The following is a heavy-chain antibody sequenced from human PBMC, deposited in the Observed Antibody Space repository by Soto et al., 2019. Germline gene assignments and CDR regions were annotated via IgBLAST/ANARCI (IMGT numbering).Heavy chain of an antibody. CDR1: VYTFTSYG. CDR3: ARESSSSCHDY. J-gene: IGHJ4*02. Sequence: QVQLVSFGPEVKKPGASVKFSGKASVYTFTSYGISWWHKAPGQGLEWMGWISAYNGNTNYAQKLQGRVTMTTDTSTSTAYMELRSLRSDDTAVYYCARESSSSCHDYWGQGTLVTVSS. V-gene: IGHV1-18*01. D-gene: IGHD6-13*01. CDR2: ISAYNGNT.